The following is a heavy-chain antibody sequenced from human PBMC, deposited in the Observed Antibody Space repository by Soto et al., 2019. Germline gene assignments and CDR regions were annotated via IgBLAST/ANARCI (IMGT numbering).Heavy chain of an antibody. CDR2: VFSNDGK. CDR1: GFSLNNGRMG. Sequence: SGPTLVNPTETLTLTCTVFGFSLNNGRMGVSWIRQPPGKALEWLAYVFSNDGKSYNSSLKSRLTVSKDTSKSQVVLTMTNMDPVDTGTYYCARINYYDSSTYRRFDYWGQGTLVTVSS. V-gene: IGHV2-26*01. D-gene: IGHD3-22*01. J-gene: IGHJ4*02. CDR3: ARINYYDSSTYRRFDY.